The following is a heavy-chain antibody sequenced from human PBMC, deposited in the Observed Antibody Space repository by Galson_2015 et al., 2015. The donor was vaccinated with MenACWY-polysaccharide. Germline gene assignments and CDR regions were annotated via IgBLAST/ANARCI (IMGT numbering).Heavy chain of an antibody. D-gene: IGHD1-26*01. J-gene: IGHJ6*02. Sequence: QSGAEVKKPGASVKVSCKASGYTFTSYGISWVRQAPGQGLEWMGWISAYNGNTNYAQKLQGRVTMTTDTSTSTAYMELRSLRSDDTAVYYCARESSYYYYYYYGMDVWGQGTTVTVSS. V-gene: IGHV1-18*01. CDR1: GYTFTSYG. CDR3: ARESSYYYYYYYGMDV. CDR2: ISAYNGNT.